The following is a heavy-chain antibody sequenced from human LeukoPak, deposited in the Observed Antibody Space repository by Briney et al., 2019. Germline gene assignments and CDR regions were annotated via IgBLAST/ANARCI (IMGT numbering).Heavy chain of an antibody. D-gene: IGHD2-2*01. V-gene: IGHV3-30*02. Sequence: PGGSLRLSCAASGFTFSSYGMHWVRQAPGKGLEWVAFIRYDGSNKHYADSVKGRFTISRDNSKNTLYLQMNSLRAEDTAVYYCARVGCSSTSCPRYFQHWGQGTLVTVSS. CDR3: ARVGCSSTSCPRYFQH. J-gene: IGHJ1*01. CDR2: IRYDGSNK. CDR1: GFTFSSYG.